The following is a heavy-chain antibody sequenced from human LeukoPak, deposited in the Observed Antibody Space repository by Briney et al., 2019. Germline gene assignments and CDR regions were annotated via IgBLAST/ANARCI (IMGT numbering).Heavy chain of an antibody. Sequence: KTSETLSLTCTVSGGSISGYYWSWIRQPPGKGLEWIGYIYYSGSTNYNPSLKSRVTISLDTSKNQFSLKLSSVTAADTAVYFCARSKWGYAFDIWGQGTMVTFSS. D-gene: IGHD7-27*01. CDR1: GGSISGYY. V-gene: IGHV4-59*01. CDR3: ARSKWGYAFDI. J-gene: IGHJ3*02. CDR2: IYYSGST.